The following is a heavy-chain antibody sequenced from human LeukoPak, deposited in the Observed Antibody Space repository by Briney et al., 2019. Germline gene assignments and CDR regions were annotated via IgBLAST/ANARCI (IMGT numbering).Heavy chain of an antibody. D-gene: IGHD1-1*01. CDR3: ARDFRTTGNLIHYYYYYYMDV. J-gene: IGHJ6*03. CDR1: GGSISSSSYY. CDR2: IYTSGST. Sequence: SETLSLTCTVSGGSISSSSYYWSWIRQPAGKGLEWIGRIYTSGSTNYNPSLKSRVTMSADTSKNQFSLKLSSVTAADTAVYYCARDFRTTGNLIHYYYYYYMDVWGKGTTVTVSS. V-gene: IGHV4-61*02.